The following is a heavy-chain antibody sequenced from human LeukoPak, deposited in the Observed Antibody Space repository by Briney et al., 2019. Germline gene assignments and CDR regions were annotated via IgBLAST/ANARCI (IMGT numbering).Heavy chain of an antibody. CDR1: GGSISSGSYY. CDR2: IYYSGNT. Sequence: SETLSLTCTVSGGSISSGSYYWSWIRQPPGKGLEWIGYIYYSGNTNYNPSLKSRVTISEDTSKNQFSLILSSVTAADTAVYYCARDGYDNWFDPWGQGTLVTVSS. J-gene: IGHJ5*02. CDR3: ARDGYDNWFDP. V-gene: IGHV4-61*01. D-gene: IGHD5-12*01.